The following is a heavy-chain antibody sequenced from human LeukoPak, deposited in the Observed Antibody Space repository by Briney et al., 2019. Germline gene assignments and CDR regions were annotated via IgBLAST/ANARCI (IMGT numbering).Heavy chain of an antibody. Sequence: ASVKVSCKASGYTFTSYAMNWVRQAPGQGLEWMGWINTNTGNPTYAQGFTGRFVFSLDTSVSTAYLQISSLKAEDTAVYYCARETNYYDSSGYYYSDYWGQGTLVTVSS. CDR1: GYTFTSYA. CDR2: INTNTGNP. CDR3: ARETNYYDSSGYYYSDY. J-gene: IGHJ4*02. D-gene: IGHD3-22*01. V-gene: IGHV7-4-1*02.